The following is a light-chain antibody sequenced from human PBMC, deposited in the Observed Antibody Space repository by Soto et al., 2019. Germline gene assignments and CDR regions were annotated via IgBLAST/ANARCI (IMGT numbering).Light chain of an antibody. CDR3: QQRSNWPTWT. CDR2: GAS. J-gene: IGKJ1*01. CDR1: QTVGTN. Sequence: EIVLTQSPDTLSVSPGERATLSCRASQTVGTNLAWYQQKPGQAPRLLIYGASPRASGIPARFSGSGSGTDFTLTISSLEPEDFAVYYCQQRSNWPTWTFGQGTKVDIK. V-gene: IGKV3-11*01.